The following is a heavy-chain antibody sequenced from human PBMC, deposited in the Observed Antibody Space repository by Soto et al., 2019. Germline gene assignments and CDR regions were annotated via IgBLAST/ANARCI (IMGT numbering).Heavy chain of an antibody. D-gene: IGHD4-4*01. CDR1: EFTFSTYA. J-gene: IGHJ4*02. Sequence: EVQVLESGGGLVQPGGSLRLSCAASEFTFSTYAMSWVRQAPGKGLEWVSGISGSGGGTYYADSVKGRFTISRDNSKDTVYLQMTRLRAQDTAVDYCAIPLRDVYSTAFFYHWGQGTLVTVSS. CDR2: ISGSGGGT. V-gene: IGHV3-23*01. CDR3: AIPLRDVYSTAFFYH.